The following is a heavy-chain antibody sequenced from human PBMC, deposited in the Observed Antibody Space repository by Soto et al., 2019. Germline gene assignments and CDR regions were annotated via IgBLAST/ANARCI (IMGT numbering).Heavy chain of an antibody. CDR3: AKDIVPMDLYCSGGSCYSESYGMDV. CDR2: ISWNSGSI. D-gene: IGHD2-15*01. J-gene: IGHJ6*02. V-gene: IGHV3-9*01. Sequence: PGGSLRLSCAASGFTFDDYAMHWVRQAPGKGLEWVSGISWNSGSIGYADSVKGRFTISRDNAKNSLYLQMNSLRAEDTALYYCAKDIVPMDLYCSGGSCYSESYGMDVWGQGTTVTVSS. CDR1: GFTFDDYA.